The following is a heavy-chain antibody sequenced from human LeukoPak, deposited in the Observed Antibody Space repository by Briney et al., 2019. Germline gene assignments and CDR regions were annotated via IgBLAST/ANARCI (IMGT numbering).Heavy chain of an antibody. J-gene: IGHJ3*02. Sequence: SETLSLTCTVSGGSISSYYWSWIRQPPGKGLEWIGYIQYSGSTNYNPSLKSRVTISVDTSKNQFSLKLSSVTAADTAVYYCARPSGFRAFDIWGQGTMVTVSS. CDR3: ARPSGFRAFDI. CDR2: IQYSGST. V-gene: IGHV4-59*08. CDR1: GGSISSYY. D-gene: IGHD5-12*01.